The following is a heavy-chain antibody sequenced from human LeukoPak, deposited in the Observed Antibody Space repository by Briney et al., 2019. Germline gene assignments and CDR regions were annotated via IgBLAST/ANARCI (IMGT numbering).Heavy chain of an antibody. CDR2: INPNSGGT. CDR1: GYTFTGYY. D-gene: IGHD4-11*01. J-gene: IGHJ3*02. CDR3: ARELQDDAFDI. Sequence: ASVKVSCKASGYTFTGYYMHWVRQAPGQGLERMGRINPNSGGTNYAQKFQGRVTMTRDTSISTAYMELSRLRSDDTAVYYCARELQDDAFDIWGQGTMVTVSS. V-gene: IGHV1-2*06.